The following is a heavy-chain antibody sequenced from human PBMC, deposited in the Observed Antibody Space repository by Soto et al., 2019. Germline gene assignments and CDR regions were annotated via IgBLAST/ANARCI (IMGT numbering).Heavy chain of an antibody. CDR2: LIPIFGAA. CDR3: ARGRSSPNFDP. J-gene: IGHJ5*02. CDR1: GGTFTNYV. Sequence: QVQLVQSGAEVRKPGSSVKVSCKISGGTFTNYVISWLRQAPGQGLEWMGGLIPIFGAANLAQKFQGRVNITADESTSTVNMEVSSLTSEDTAVYDCARGRSSPNFDPWGQGTLVTVSS. V-gene: IGHV1-69*01. D-gene: IGHD6-6*01.